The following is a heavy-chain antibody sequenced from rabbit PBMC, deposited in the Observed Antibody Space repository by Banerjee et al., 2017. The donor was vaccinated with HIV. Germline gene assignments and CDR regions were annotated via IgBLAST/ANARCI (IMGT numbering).Heavy chain of an antibody. Sequence: QSLEESGGDLVKPGASLTLTCKASGFTLSNYWICWVRQAPGKGLEWIACIYTGDGNTHYASWAKGRFTISKTSSTVDLKMTSLTVADTATYFCARGNTVGGSGYNLWGQGTLVTV. V-gene: IGHV1S40*01. CDR3: ARGNTVGGSGYNL. J-gene: IGHJ4*01. CDR2: IYTGDGNT. D-gene: IGHD1-1*01. CDR1: GFTLSNYW.